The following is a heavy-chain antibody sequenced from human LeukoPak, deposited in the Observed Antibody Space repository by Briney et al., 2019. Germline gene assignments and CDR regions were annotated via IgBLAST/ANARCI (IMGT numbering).Heavy chain of an antibody. V-gene: IGHV1-8*03. CDR3: ARRQQQLLYNWFDP. CDR2: MNPNSGNT. Sequence: ASVKVSCKASGYTFTSYYMHWVRQAPGQGLEWMGWMNPNSGNTGYAQKFQGRVTITRNTSISTAYMELSSLRSEDTAVYYCARRQQQLLYNWFDPWGQGTLVTVSS. CDR1: GYTFTSYY. J-gene: IGHJ5*02. D-gene: IGHD6-13*01.